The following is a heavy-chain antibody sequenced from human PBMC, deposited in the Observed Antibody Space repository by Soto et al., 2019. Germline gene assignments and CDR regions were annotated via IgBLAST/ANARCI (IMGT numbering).Heavy chain of an antibody. D-gene: IGHD4-17*01. Sequence: QVQLVQSGAEVRKPGASVKVSCKASGYTFTSYDINWVRQSSGQGLEWMGWMNPNSGNSGSAQRFQGRLTLTRNTSINTAYMELTSLTSEDAAVYYCARVHTVTTYFDVWGRGTRVAVSS. V-gene: IGHV1-8*01. CDR1: GYTFTSYD. CDR2: MNPNSGNS. CDR3: ARVHTVTTYFDV. J-gene: IGHJ2*01.